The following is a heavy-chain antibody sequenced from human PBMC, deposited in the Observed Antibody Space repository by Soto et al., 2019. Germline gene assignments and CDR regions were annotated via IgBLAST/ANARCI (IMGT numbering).Heavy chain of an antibody. Sequence: QVQLVQSGAEVKKPGSSVKVSCKASGGTFSSYAISWVRQAPGQGLEWMGGIIPIFGTANYAQKFQGRVTITADKSTSTASMELSSLRSEDTAVYYCASHTGDYGDYEDLWDYWGQGTLVTVSS. CDR2: IIPIFGTA. V-gene: IGHV1-69*06. J-gene: IGHJ4*02. CDR1: GGTFSSYA. CDR3: ASHTGDYGDYEDLWDY. D-gene: IGHD4-17*01.